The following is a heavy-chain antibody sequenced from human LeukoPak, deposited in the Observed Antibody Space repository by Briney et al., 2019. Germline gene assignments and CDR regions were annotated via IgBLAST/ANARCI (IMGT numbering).Heavy chain of an antibody. Sequence: SETLSLTCTVSGYSISSGYYWGWIRQPPGKGLEWIGSIYYSGSTYYNPSLKSRVTISVDTSKNQFSLKLSSVTAADTAVYYCARSGLRFLEWTTRPNWFDPWGQGTLVTVSS. CDR2: IYYSGST. J-gene: IGHJ5*02. CDR3: ARSGLRFLEWTTRPNWFDP. D-gene: IGHD3-3*01. V-gene: IGHV4-38-2*02. CDR1: GYSISSGYY.